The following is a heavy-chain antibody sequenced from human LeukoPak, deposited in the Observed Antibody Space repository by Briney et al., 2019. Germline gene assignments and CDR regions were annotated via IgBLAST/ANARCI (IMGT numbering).Heavy chain of an antibody. CDR1: GFTFSSYA. CDR3: AKDQPNYDILTGYYPYYFDY. CDR2: ISGSGGST. J-gene: IGHJ4*02. D-gene: IGHD3-9*01. Sequence: GGSLRLSCAASGFTFSSYAMSWVRQAPGKGLEWVSAISGSGGSTYYADSVKGRFTISRDNSKNTLYLQMNSLRAEDTAVYYCAKDQPNYDILTGYYPYYFDYWAREPWSPSPQ. V-gene: IGHV3-23*01.